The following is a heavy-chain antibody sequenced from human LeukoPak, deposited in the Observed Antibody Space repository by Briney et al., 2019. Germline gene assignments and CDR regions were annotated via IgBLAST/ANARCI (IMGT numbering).Heavy chain of an antibody. Sequence: GSSVEVSCKASGGTFSSYAISWVRQAPGQGLEWMGGIIPIFGTANYAQKFQGRVTITADESTSTAYMELSSLRSEDTAVYYCASHRIDLHYYDSSGPDNWFDPWGQGTLVTVSS. J-gene: IGHJ5*02. CDR2: IIPIFGTA. CDR1: GGTFSSYA. CDR3: ASHRIDLHYYDSSGPDNWFDP. V-gene: IGHV1-69*01. D-gene: IGHD3-22*01.